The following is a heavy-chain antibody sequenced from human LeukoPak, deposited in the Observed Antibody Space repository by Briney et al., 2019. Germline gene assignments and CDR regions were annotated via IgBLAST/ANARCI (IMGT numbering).Heavy chain of an antibody. V-gene: IGHV3-33*01. CDR3: ARDETGRLDY. CDR2: MWYDGSNK. J-gene: IGHJ4*02. Sequence: PGGSLRLSCAASGFTFSSYGMHWVRQAPGKGLEWVAVMWYDGSNKYYVDSAKGRFTISRDNSKNTLYLQMNSLRAEDTAVYYCARDETGRLDYWGQGTLVTVSS. CDR1: GFTFSSYG. D-gene: IGHD1-1*01.